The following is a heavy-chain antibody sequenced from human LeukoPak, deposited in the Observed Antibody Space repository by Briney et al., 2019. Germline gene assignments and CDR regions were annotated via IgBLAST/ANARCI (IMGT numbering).Heavy chain of an antibody. Sequence: ASVKVSCKTSGYTFTGYYLHWVRQAPGQGLEWMGWISAYNGNTNYAQKLQGRATMTTDTSTSTAYMELRSLRSDDTAVYYCARDQLNYDILTGYPSSYYYYMDVWGKGTTVTVSS. D-gene: IGHD3-9*01. CDR3: ARDQLNYDILTGYPSSYYYYMDV. J-gene: IGHJ6*03. CDR2: ISAYNGNT. CDR1: GYTFTGYY. V-gene: IGHV1-18*04.